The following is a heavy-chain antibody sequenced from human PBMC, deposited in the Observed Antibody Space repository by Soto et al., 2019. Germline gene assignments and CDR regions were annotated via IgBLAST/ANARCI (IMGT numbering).Heavy chain of an antibody. CDR1: GFSFSTYA. Sequence: QEQLVESGGGVVQPGTSLRLSCTASGFSFSTYAMYWVRQAPGKGLEWVAIISYDGSNAQYADSVKGRFTVARDNSKNTLYLQMHSLTAEDTAFYYCARDGGGFGELLLNSYDAFDLWGQGKLVTVSS. CDR3: ARDGGGFGELLLNSYDAFDL. J-gene: IGHJ3*01. V-gene: IGHV3-30*04. D-gene: IGHD3-10*01. CDR2: ISYDGSNA.